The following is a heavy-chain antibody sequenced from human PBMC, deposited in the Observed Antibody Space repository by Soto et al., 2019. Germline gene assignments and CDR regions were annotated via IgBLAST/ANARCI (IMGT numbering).Heavy chain of an antibody. Sequence: PSETLSLTCAVSGGSISSGGYSWSWIRQPPGKGLEWIGYIYHSGSTYYNPSLKSRVTISVDRSKNQFSLTLSSVTAADTAVYYCARGDWESSYYYFDYWGQGTLVTVSS. CDR1: GGSISSGGYS. J-gene: IGHJ4*02. CDR2: IYHSGST. CDR3: ARGDWESSYYYFDY. V-gene: IGHV4-30-2*01. D-gene: IGHD1-26*01.